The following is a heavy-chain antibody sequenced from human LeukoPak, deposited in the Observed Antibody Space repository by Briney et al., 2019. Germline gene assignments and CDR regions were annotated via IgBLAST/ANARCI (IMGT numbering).Heavy chain of an antibody. CDR2: ITSDGSST. V-gene: IGHV3-74*01. CDR1: GFTFNRYW. CDR3: VRDNYGVDY. Sequence: GGSLRLSCAASGFTFNRYWMQWVRQAPGKGLVWVSHITSDGSSTSYADSVKGRFTASRDNAKCTLYLQMNSLRAEDTAVYYCVRDNYGVDYWGQGTLVTVSS. J-gene: IGHJ4*02. D-gene: IGHD3-10*01.